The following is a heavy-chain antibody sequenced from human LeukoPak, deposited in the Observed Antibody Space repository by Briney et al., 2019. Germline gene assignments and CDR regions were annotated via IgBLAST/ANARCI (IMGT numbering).Heavy chain of an antibody. CDR1: GFTFSSYA. J-gene: IGHJ4*02. Sequence: PGGSLRLSCAASGFTFSSYAMSWVRQAPGKGLEWVSAISGSGGSTYYADSVKGRFTISRDNSKNTLYLQMNSLRAEDTAVYYCAKWSYDILVVPAAIGFDYWGQGTLVTVSS. CDR3: AKWSYDILVVPAAIGFDY. V-gene: IGHV3-23*01. D-gene: IGHD2-2*02. CDR2: ISGSGGST.